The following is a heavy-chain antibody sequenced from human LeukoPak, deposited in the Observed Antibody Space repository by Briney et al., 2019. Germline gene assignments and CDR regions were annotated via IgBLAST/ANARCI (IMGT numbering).Heavy chain of an antibody. CDR1: GFKFRDYA. Sequence: PGGSLRLSCAASGFKFRDYAMSWVRQAPGKGLEWVSTVEKTGGRAYYADSVKGRFTISRDNAKNSLYLQMNSLRAEDTAFYHCARVVRGSEYYFYGLDVWGQGTTVTVSS. CDR3: ARVVRGSEYYFYGLDV. J-gene: IGHJ6*02. CDR2: VEKTGGRA. D-gene: IGHD5-12*01. V-gene: IGHV3-20*01.